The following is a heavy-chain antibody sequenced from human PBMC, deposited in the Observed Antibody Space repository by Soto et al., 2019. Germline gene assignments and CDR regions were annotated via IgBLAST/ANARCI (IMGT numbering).Heavy chain of an antibody. V-gene: IGHV3-13*01. CDR3: ARGILGPGDYYYGMDV. Sequence: GGSLRLSCAASGFTFSNYDMHWGRQATGKGLEWVSAICSAGDTYYPDSVKGRFTISRENAKNSLYLQMNSLRVGDTAVYYCARGILGPGDYYYGMDVWGQGTTVTVSS. CDR1: GFTFSNYD. CDR2: ICSAGDT. J-gene: IGHJ6*02. D-gene: IGHD7-27*01.